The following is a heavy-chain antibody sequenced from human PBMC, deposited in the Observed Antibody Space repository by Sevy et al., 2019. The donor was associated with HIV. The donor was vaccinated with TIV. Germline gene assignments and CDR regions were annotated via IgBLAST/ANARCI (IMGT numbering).Heavy chain of an antibody. CDR3: ARVLLRLGELSSMDS. Sequence: SETLSLTCSVSGFSISSGYFWGWVRQPPGKGLEWIGSIYLTGTTYYNPFLKRRVTISVDTSKNQISLRLSSVTAADAAVYYCARVLLRLGELSSMDSWGQGTPVTVSS. D-gene: IGHD3-16*02. V-gene: IGHV4-38-2*02. J-gene: IGHJ4*02. CDR2: IYLTGTT. CDR1: GFSISSGYF.